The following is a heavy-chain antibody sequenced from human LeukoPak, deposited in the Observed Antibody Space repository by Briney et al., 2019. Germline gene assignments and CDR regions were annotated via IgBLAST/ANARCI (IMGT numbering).Heavy chain of an antibody. Sequence: GATVKISCKASGYTFSDHYMHWVRQAPGKGLEWMGRVDPEDGETIYAENFHGRVIITADTSTNTAYMELSSLRSEDTAVYYRATDRIDYGSGRRCYMDVWGKGTTVTVSS. CDR2: VDPEDGET. V-gene: IGHV1-69-2*01. D-gene: IGHD3-10*01. CDR1: GYTFSDHY. J-gene: IGHJ6*03. CDR3: ATDRIDYGSGRRCYMDV.